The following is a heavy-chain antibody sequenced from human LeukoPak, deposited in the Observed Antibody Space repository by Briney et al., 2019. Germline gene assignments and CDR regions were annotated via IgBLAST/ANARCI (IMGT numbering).Heavy chain of an antibody. Sequence: GASVKVSCKASGYTFTSYGISWVRQAPGQGLEWMGWISAYNGNTNYAQKLQGRVTMTTDTSTSTAYMELRSLRSDDTAVYYCAREWSYGSGYYYGMDVWGQGTTVTVSS. D-gene: IGHD5-18*01. V-gene: IGHV1-18*01. CDR1: GYTFTSYG. CDR2: ISAYNGNT. J-gene: IGHJ6*02. CDR3: AREWSYGSGYYYGMDV.